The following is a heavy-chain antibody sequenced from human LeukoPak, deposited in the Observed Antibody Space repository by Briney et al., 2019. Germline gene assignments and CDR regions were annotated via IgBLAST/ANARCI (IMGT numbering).Heavy chain of an antibody. V-gene: IGHV4-34*01. D-gene: IGHD3-10*01. J-gene: IGHJ4*02. Sequence: SETLSLTCAVYGGSSSGYYWSWIRQPPGKGLEWIGEINQRGSTNQNPSLKSRVTISIDTSKNQFSLKLSSVTAADTAVYYCARGYGSGSYFVYWGQGTLVTVSS. CDR2: INQRGST. CDR3: ARGYGSGSYFVY. CDR1: GGSSSGYY.